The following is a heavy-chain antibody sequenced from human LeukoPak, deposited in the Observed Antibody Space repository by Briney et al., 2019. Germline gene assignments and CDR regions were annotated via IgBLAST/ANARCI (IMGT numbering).Heavy chain of an antibody. V-gene: IGHV1-2*02. D-gene: IGHD1-1*01. CDR1: GYTFTDNF. J-gene: IGHJ4*02. Sequence: GASVKVSCKASGYTFTDNFMHWVRQAPGQGLEWMGWINPNSGGTNYAQKFQGRVTMTRDTSISTAYMELSRLRSDDTAVYYCARDINYYFDYWGQGTLVTVSS. CDR2: INPNSGGT. CDR3: ARDINYYFDY.